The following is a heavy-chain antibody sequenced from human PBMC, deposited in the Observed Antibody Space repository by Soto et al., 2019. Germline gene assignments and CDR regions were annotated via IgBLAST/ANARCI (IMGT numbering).Heavy chain of an antibody. V-gene: IGHV3-30-3*01. Sequence: QVQLVESGGGVVQPGRSLRLSCAASGFTFSRYVMHWVRQAPGKGLEWVAAISYDGSNKYYADSVKGRFTISRDNSKNTLYLQMNSLRPEDTAVYYCARDRRDSGWWYFDYWGQGTLVTVSS. CDR1: GFTFSRYV. D-gene: IGHD6-19*01. CDR2: ISYDGSNK. CDR3: ARDRRDSGWWYFDY. J-gene: IGHJ4*02.